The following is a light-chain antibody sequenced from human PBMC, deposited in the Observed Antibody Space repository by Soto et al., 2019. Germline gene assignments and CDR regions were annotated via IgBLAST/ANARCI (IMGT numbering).Light chain of an antibody. CDR1: QSVSSN. J-gene: IGKJ5*01. V-gene: IGKV3D-15*01. CDR2: GAS. CDR3: QQYTGPPTT. Sequence: EIVMTQSPATLSVSPGERATLSCRASQSVSSNLVWYQQKPGQAPRLLIYGASTRAAGIPDRFSGSGSGTDFTLTITRLEPEDSAVYFCQQYTGPPTTFGQGTRLEIK.